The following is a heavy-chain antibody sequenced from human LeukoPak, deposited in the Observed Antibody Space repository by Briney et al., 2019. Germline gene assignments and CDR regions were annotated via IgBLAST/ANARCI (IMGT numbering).Heavy chain of an antibody. D-gene: IGHD3-16*01. CDR3: ARVPALGGGFDY. Sequence: SVKVSCKASGYTFTGYYMHWVRQAPGQGLEWMGRIIPILGIANYAQKFQGRVTITADKSTSTAYMELSSLRSEDTAVYYCARVPALGGGFDYWGQGTLVTVSS. V-gene: IGHV1-69*04. CDR2: IIPILGIA. CDR1: GYTFTGYY. J-gene: IGHJ4*02.